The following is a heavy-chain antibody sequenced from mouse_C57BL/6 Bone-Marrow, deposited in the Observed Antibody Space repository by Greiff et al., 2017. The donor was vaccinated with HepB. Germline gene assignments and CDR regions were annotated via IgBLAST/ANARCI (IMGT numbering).Heavy chain of an antibody. CDR3: AIRPYYYGSSFWYFDV. CDR2: IYPRDGST. CDR1: GYTFTDHT. J-gene: IGHJ1*03. V-gene: IGHV1-78*01. D-gene: IGHD1-1*01. Sequence: QVQLQQSDAELVKPGASVKISCKVSGYTFTDHTIHWMKQRPEQGLEWIGYIYPRDGSTKYNEKFKGKATLTADKSSSTAYMQLNSLTSEDSAVYFCAIRPYYYGSSFWYFDVWGTGTTVTVSS.